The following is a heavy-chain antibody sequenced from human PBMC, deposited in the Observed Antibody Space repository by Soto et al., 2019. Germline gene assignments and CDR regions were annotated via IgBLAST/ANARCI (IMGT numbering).Heavy chain of an antibody. J-gene: IGHJ6*02. CDR3: ARSQDIVVVVAAFYYGMDV. Sequence: SVKVSCKASGGTFSSYAISWVRQAPGQGLEWMGGIIPIFGTANYAQKFQGRVTITADESTSTAYMELSSLRSEDTAVYYCARSQDIVVVVAAFYYGMDVWGQGTTVTVSS. CDR1: GGTFSSYA. D-gene: IGHD2-15*01. V-gene: IGHV1-69*13. CDR2: IIPIFGTA.